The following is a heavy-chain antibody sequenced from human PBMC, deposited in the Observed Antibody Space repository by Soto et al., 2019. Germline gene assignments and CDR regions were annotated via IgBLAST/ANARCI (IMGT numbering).Heavy chain of an antibody. D-gene: IGHD4-17*01. CDR3: ARDGYGDHVWSFRRERYVLGYYFDY. Sequence: QVQLQQWGAGLLKPSETLSLTCAVYGGSFSGYYWSWIRQPPGKGLEWMGEINHSGSTNYNPSLKSRVTISVDTSKNQFSLKLSSVTAADTAVYYCARDGYGDHVWSFRRERYVLGYYFDYWGQGTLVTVSS. CDR1: GGSFSGYY. CDR2: INHSGST. J-gene: IGHJ4*02. V-gene: IGHV4-34*01.